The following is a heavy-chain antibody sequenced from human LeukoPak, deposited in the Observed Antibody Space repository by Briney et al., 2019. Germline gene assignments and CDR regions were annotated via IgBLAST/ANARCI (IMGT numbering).Heavy chain of an antibody. CDR2: MNPNSGNT. CDR3: ARSSVGARRRIDY. CDR1: GYTFTSYD. J-gene: IGHJ4*02. Sequence: ASVKVSCKASGYTFTSYDINWVRQATGQGLEWMGWMNPNSGNTGYAQKFQGRVTMTRSASINTAYMELSSLTSHDTDVYYCARSSVGARRRIDYWGQGTLVTVSS. D-gene: IGHD1-26*01. V-gene: IGHV1-8*01.